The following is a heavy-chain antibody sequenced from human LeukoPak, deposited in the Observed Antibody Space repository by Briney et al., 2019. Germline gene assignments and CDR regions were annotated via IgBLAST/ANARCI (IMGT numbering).Heavy chain of an antibody. D-gene: IGHD3-16*01. J-gene: IGHJ4*02. CDR2: IYYSGST. Sequence: SETLSLTCTVSGGSISSYYWSWIRQPPGKGLEWIGYIYYSGSTNYNPSLKSRVTISVDTSKNQFSLKLSPVTAADTAVYYCAREGYGIDYWGQGTLVTVSS. CDR1: GGSISSYY. CDR3: AREGYGIDY. V-gene: IGHV4-59*01.